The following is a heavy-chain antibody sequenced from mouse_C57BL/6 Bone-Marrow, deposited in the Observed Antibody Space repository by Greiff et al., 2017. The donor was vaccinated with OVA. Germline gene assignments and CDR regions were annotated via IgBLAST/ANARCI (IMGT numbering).Heavy chain of an antibody. CDR2: IDPSDSYT. J-gene: IGHJ4*01. D-gene: IGHD1-1*01. CDR3: ARGDYSNYAMDY. CDR1: GYTFTSYW. V-gene: IGHV1-50*01. Sequence: QVQLQQPGAELVKPGASVKLSCKASGYTFTSYWMQWVKQRPGQGLEWIGEIDPSDSYTNYNQKFKGKATLTVVTSSSTAYMQLSSLTSEDSAVYYCARGDYSNYAMDYWGQGTSVTVSS.